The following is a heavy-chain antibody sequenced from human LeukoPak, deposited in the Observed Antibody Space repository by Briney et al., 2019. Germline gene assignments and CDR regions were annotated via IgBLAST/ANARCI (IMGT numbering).Heavy chain of an antibody. D-gene: IGHD1-26*01. V-gene: IGHV3-7*01. CDR3: AKAGSIKFDY. J-gene: IGHJ4*02. Sequence: GGSLRLSCAASGFTFSNYWMSWVRQVPGKGLEWVANIKQDGSEKYYVDSVKGRFTISRDNAKNSLYLQMNSLRAEDTAVYYCAKAGSIKFDYWGQGTLVTVSS. CDR2: IKQDGSEK. CDR1: GFTFSNYW.